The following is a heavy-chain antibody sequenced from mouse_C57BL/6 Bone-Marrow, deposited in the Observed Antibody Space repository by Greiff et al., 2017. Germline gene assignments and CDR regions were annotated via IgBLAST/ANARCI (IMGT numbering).Heavy chain of an antibody. J-gene: IGHJ2*01. D-gene: IGHD1-1*01. Sequence: VQLQQPGAELVKPGASVKLSCKASGYTFTSYWMHWVKQRPGQGLEWIGMIHPNSGSTNYNEKFKSKATLTVDKSSSTAYMQLSSLTSEDSAVYYCARYVYSYYYGSSLFDYWGQGTTLTVSS. CDR1: GYTFTSYW. CDR3: ARYVYSYYYGSSLFDY. CDR2: IHPNSGST. V-gene: IGHV1-64*01.